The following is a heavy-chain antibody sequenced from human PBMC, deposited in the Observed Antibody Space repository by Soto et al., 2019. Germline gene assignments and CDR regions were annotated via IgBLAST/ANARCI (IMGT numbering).Heavy chain of an antibody. CDR3: ARPSFDFWSGYPSDYYYGMDV. Sequence: PGESLKISCQGSGYSFTSYWIGWVRQMPGKGLEWMGIIYPGDSDTRYSPSFQGQVTISADKSISTAYLQWSSLKASDTAMYYCARPSFDFWSGYPSDYYYGMDVWGQGTTVTVSS. J-gene: IGHJ6*02. V-gene: IGHV5-51*01. CDR2: IYPGDSDT. CDR1: GYSFTSYW. D-gene: IGHD3-3*01.